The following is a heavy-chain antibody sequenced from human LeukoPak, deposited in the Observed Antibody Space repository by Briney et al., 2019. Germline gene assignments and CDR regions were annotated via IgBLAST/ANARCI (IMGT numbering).Heavy chain of an antibody. CDR2: INPNSGGT. Sequence: ASVKVSCKASGYTFTGYYMHWVRQAPGQGLEWMGWINPNSGGTNYAQKFQGRVTMTRDTSISIAYMELSRLRSDDTAVYYCARLSASITMVAEWGQGTLVTVSS. D-gene: IGHD3-10*01. V-gene: IGHV1-2*02. J-gene: IGHJ4*02. CDR1: GYTFTGYY. CDR3: ARLSASITMVAE.